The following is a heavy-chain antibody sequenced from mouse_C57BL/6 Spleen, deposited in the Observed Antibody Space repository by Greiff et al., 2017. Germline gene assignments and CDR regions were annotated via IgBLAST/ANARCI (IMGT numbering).Heavy chain of an antibody. Sequence: VQLQQPGAELVKPGASVKLSCKASGYTFTSYWMHWVKQRPGQGLEWIGMIHPNSGSTNYNEKFKSKATLTVDKSSSIAYMQLSSLTSEDSAVYYCARIYDGYYGYWGQGTTLTVSS. J-gene: IGHJ2*01. CDR3: ARIYDGYYGY. CDR1: GYTFTSYW. CDR2: IHPNSGST. D-gene: IGHD2-3*01. V-gene: IGHV1-64*01.